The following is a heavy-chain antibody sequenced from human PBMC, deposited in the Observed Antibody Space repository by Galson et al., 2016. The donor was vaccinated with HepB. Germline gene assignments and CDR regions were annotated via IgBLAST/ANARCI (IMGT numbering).Heavy chain of an antibody. CDR1: GFTFSSYW. J-gene: IGHJ6*02. Sequence: SLRLSCAASGFTFSSYWMHWVRQAPGKGLMWVSRISGDGNSTSYADSVKGRFTISRDNAKNTLYLQLNSLRGEDTAVYYCTRAVYSNSWLLYYGMDVWGQGTTVTVSS. V-gene: IGHV3-74*01. CDR3: TRAVYSNSWLLYYGMDV. D-gene: IGHD6-13*01. CDR2: ISGDGNST.